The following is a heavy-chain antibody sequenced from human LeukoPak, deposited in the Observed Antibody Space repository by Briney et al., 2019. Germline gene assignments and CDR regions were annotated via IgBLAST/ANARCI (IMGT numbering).Heavy chain of an antibody. Sequence: PGGSLRLSCAASGFTVSSNYMNWVRQAPGKGLEWVSVIDSGGSTYYADSVKGRFTISRDNSKNTLFLQMNSLRAEDTAVYYCAKGYDYDPSGDAFDIWGQGTMVTVSS. CDR3: AKGYDYDPSGDAFDI. CDR1: GFTVSSNY. V-gene: IGHV3-66*01. CDR2: IDSGGST. J-gene: IGHJ3*02. D-gene: IGHD4-17*01.